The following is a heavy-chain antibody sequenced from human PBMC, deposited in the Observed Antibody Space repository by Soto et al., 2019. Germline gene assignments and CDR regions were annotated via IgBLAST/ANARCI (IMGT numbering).Heavy chain of an antibody. CDR2: IHTGGKT. V-gene: IGHV3-53*02. CDR1: GFTVTRNY. Sequence: ELQLVESGGGLIQPGGSLRLSCAASGFTVTRNYMTWVRLAPGKGLECVSTIHTGGKTFYKDSVKGRFTVSRDASKNTVDLQMNSLSVEDTAVYYCATGGSKRVRGAIVEVFHLEFWGRGTVVTVSS. D-gene: IGHD3-10*01. CDR3: ATGGSKRVRGAIVEVFHLEF. J-gene: IGHJ4*02.